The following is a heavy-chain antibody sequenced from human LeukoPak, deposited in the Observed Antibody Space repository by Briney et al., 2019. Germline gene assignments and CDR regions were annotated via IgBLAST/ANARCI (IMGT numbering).Heavy chain of an antibody. CDR2: ISGSGGST. J-gene: IGHJ5*02. CDR1: GFTFSSYA. Sequence: GGSLRLSCAASGFTFSSYAMHWVRQAPGKGLEWVSAISGSGGSTYYADSVKGRFTISRDNSKNTLYLQMNSLRAEDTAVYYCAKDRSSSWYGGWFDPWGQGTLVTVSS. V-gene: IGHV3-23*01. CDR3: AKDRSSSWYGGWFDP. D-gene: IGHD6-13*01.